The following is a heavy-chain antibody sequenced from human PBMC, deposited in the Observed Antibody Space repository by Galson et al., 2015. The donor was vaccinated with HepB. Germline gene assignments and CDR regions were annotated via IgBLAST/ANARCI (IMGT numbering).Heavy chain of an antibody. CDR1: GYTFTSYA. Sequence: SVKVSCKASGYTFTSYAMHWVRQAPGQRLEWMGWINAGNGNTRYSQKFQGRVTITRDTSASTAYMELSSLRSEDTAVYYCARARSGSYPKDYWGQGTLVTVSS. CDR3: ARARSGSYPKDY. V-gene: IGHV1-3*01. D-gene: IGHD1-26*01. CDR2: INAGNGNT. J-gene: IGHJ4*02.